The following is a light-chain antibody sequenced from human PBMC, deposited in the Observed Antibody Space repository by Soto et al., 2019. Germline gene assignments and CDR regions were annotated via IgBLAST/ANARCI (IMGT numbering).Light chain of an antibody. CDR3: SSYTSSSTLVV. CDR2: EVS. J-gene: IGLJ2*01. V-gene: IGLV2-14*01. CDR1: SSDVGGYNY. Sequence: QSVLTQPASVSGSPGQSITISCTGTSSDVGGYNYVSWYQQHPGKAPKLMIYEVSNRPSGVSNRFSGSKSGNTASLTISGLQAEDEADYYCSSYTSSSTLVVFGAKTKLTVL.